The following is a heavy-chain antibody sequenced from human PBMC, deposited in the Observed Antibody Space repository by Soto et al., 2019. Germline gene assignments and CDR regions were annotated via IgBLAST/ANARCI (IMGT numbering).Heavy chain of an antibody. J-gene: IGHJ4*02. V-gene: IGHV3-23*01. CDR2: LSAGGTAT. CDR1: GFIFSSSA. CDR3: ARAVCGCSYAYLPAD. D-gene: IGHD5-18*01. Sequence: EVQLLESGGGLVQPGGSLRLSCAASGFIFSSSAMTWVRQAPGKGLEWVSGLSAGGTATYYADSVKGRFTISRDNSKNKIYLQVNSLTVEDTALYYCARAVCGCSYAYLPADWGQGTLVTVSS.